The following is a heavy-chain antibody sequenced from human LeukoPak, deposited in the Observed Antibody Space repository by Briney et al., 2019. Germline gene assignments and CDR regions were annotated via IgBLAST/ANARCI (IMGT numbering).Heavy chain of an antibody. D-gene: IGHD6-19*01. CDR3: ARVRIAVAGFDY. CDR2: IYYSGST. J-gene: IGHJ4*02. V-gene: IGHV4-59*01. CDR1: GGSISSYY. Sequence: SETLSLTCTVSGGSISSYYWSWIRQPPGKGLEWIGFIYYSGSTNYNPSLKSRVTISVDTSKNQFSPRLSSVTAADTAVYYCARVRIAVAGFDYWGQGTLVTVSS.